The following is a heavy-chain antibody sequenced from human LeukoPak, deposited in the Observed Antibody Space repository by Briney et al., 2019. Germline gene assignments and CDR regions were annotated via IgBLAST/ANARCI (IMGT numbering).Heavy chain of an antibody. V-gene: IGHV3-30-3*01. CDR1: GFAFRSFA. D-gene: IGHD6-19*01. Sequence: GGSLRLSCAASGFAFRSFAMHWVRQAPGKGLDWVAVISHDGSSDYYSPSLRGRFTTSRDTSKNTLYLQMNRLRPDDTATYYCARMSASGRTNGAFDVWGRGTMVTVSS. J-gene: IGHJ3*01. CDR3: ARMSASGRTNGAFDV. CDR2: ISHDGSSD.